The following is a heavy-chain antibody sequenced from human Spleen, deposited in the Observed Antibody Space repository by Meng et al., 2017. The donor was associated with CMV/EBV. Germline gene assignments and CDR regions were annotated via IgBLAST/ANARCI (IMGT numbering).Heavy chain of an antibody. CDR3: AKDEGYGRRGADY. D-gene: IGHD5-18*01. Sequence: GGSLRLSCAASGFTFSTYAMSWVRQAPGKGLEWVSVISGSGGSTYYADSVKGRFTISRDNSKNTLYLQMNSLRAEDTAVYYCAKDEGYGRRGADYWGQGTLVTVSS. CDR2: ISGSGGST. J-gene: IGHJ4*02. CDR1: GFTFSTYA. V-gene: IGHV3-23*01.